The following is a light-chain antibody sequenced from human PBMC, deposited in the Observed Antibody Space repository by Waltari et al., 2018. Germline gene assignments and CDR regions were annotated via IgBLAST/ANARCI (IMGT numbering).Light chain of an antibody. CDR3: QQFYNTPLT. CDR1: QSILYNSNNKNY. V-gene: IGKV4-1*01. J-gene: IGKJ4*01. CDR2: WAS. Sequence: DIVMTQSPDSLALSLGERATISCKSSQSILYNSNNKNYLAWYQQKPGQPPKLSIYWASTRESVVPDRFSGSGSGSDFTLTITSLQAEDVAVYYCQQFYNTPLTLGGGTKVEIK.